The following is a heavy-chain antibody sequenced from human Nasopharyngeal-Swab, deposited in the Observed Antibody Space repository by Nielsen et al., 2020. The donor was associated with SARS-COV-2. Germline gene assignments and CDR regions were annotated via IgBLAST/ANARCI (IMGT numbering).Heavy chain of an antibody. D-gene: IGHD2-15*01. CDR3: AKDSGAGFCDGGSCFPTNH. CDR1: GFTFTSYA. V-gene: IGHV3-23*01. Sequence: GESLKISCAASGFTFTSYAMNWVRQAPGKGLEWVSGISGSGDKTYYADSIKGRFTISRDSSKNTLYLQMNSLRAEDSAVYYCAKDSGAGFCDGGSCFPTNHWGQGTLVTVSS. CDR2: ISGSGDKT. J-gene: IGHJ5*02.